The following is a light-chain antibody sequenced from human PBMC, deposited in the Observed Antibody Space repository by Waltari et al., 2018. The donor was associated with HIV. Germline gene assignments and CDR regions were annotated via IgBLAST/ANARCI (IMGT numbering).Light chain of an antibody. CDR2: DNS. CDR3: GTWDSSLSAVV. J-gene: IGLJ1*01. CDR1: TSNIGNNY. Sequence: QSVLTPPPSVSAAPGPKVTISCSGSTSNIGNNYQSWYQRLPGTAPKLLIYDNSERPSGIPDRFSGSKSGTSATLGITGLQTGDEADYYCGTWDSSLSAVVFGTGTKVTVL. V-gene: IGLV1-51*01.